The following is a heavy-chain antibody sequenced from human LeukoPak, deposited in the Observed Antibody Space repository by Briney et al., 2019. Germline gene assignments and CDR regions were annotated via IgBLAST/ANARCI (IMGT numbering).Heavy chain of an antibody. D-gene: IGHD6-13*01. CDR3: AKGPGIAAAGFY. J-gene: IGHJ4*02. V-gene: IGHV3-30*02. CDR2: IRYDGSNK. CDR1: GFTFSSYG. Sequence: PGGSLRLSYAASGFTFSSYGMHWVRQAPGKGLEWVAFIRYDGSNKYYADSVKGRFTISRDNSKNTLYLQMNSLRAEDTAVYYCAKGPGIAAAGFYWGQGTLVTVSS.